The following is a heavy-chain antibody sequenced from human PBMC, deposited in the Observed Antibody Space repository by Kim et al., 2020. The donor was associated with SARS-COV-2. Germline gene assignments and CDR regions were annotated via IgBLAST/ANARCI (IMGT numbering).Heavy chain of an antibody. CDR1: GGSISSGGYY. CDR3: ARDMGVITGTGFDP. J-gene: IGHJ5*02. V-gene: IGHV4-31*03. D-gene: IGHD1-20*01. Sequence: SETLSLTCTVSGGSISSGGYYWSWIRQHPGKGLEWIGYIYYSGSTYYNPSLKSRVTISVDTSKNQFSLKLSSVTAADTAVYYCARDMGVITGTGFDPWGQGTLVTVSS. CDR2: IYYSGST.